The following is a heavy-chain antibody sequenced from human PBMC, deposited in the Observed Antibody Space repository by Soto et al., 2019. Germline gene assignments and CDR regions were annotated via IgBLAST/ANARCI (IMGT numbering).Heavy chain of an antibody. CDR1: GFSVSTNY. J-gene: IGHJ4*02. Sequence: GGSLRLSCVASGFSVSTNYMTWVRQAPGKGLEWVSVIYSGGSTYYADSVKGRFTISRDNSKNTLHLQMNSLRAEDTAVYYCARGSGSLYYFDFWGRGTLVTVSS. CDR2: IYSGGST. CDR3: ARGSGSLYYFDF. V-gene: IGHV3-53*01. D-gene: IGHD1-26*01.